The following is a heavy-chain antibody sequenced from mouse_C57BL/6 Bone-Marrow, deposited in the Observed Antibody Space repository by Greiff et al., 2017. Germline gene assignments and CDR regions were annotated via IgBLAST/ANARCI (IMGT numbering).Heavy chain of an antibody. J-gene: IGHJ2*01. Sequence: KLVESGEGLVKPGGSLKLSCAASGFPFSSYAMSWVRQTPEKRLEWVAYISSGGDYIYYADTVKGRFTISRDNARNTLYLQMSSLKSEDTAMYYCTRGDLLLDYWGQGTTLTVSS. CDR2: ISSGGDYI. CDR1: GFPFSSYA. D-gene: IGHD2-1*01. V-gene: IGHV5-9-1*02. CDR3: TRGDLLLDY.